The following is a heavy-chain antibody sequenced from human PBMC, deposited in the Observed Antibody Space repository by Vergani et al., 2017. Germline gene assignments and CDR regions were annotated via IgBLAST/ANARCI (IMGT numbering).Heavy chain of an antibody. J-gene: IGHJ6*02. CDR3: ARALVATIGGYYYYYGMDV. D-gene: IGHD5-12*01. Sequence: QVQLVQSGAEVKKPGASVTVSCKASGYTFTGYYMHWVRQAPGQGLEWMGWINPNSGGTNYAQKFQGWVTMTRDTSISTAYMELSRLRSDDTAVYYCARALVATIGGYYYYYGMDVWGQGTTVTGSS. V-gene: IGHV1-2*04. CDR2: INPNSGGT. CDR1: GYTFTGYY.